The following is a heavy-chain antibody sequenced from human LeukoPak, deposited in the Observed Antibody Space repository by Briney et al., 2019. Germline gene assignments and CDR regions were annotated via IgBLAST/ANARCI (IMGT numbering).Heavy chain of an antibody. V-gene: IGHV1-8*02. Sequence: ASVKVSCKASGYTFTSYDINWVRQATGQGLEWMGWMNPNSGNTGYAQKLQGRVTMTTDTSTSTAYMELRSLRSDDTAVYYCARGLLKALELSNYWGQGTLVTVSS. D-gene: IGHD1-7*01. CDR1: GYTFTSYD. J-gene: IGHJ4*02. CDR3: ARGLLKALELSNY. CDR2: MNPNSGNT.